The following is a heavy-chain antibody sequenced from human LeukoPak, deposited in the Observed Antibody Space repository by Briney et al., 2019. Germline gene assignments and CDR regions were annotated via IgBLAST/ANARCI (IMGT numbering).Heavy chain of an antibody. CDR2: ISYDGSDQ. J-gene: IGHJ4*02. CDR1: GFTFSAYA. D-gene: IGHD4-17*01. V-gene: IGHV3-30*04. Sequence: GGSLRLSCTTSGFTFSAYAIHWVRQTPGKGLEWVAVISYDGSDQYYTDFVKGRFILSRDNSNHTVYLQMNSLRPEDTAVYYCARSQYGGYYDMFDYWGQGTLVTVSS. CDR3: ARSQYGGYYDMFDY.